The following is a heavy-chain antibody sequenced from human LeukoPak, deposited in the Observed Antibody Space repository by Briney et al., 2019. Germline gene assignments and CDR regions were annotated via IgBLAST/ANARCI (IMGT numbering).Heavy chain of an antibody. Sequence: PSQTLSLTCTVSGGSISSGSFYWSWIRQPAGKGLEWIGRIYTSGSTNYNPSLKSRVTISVDTSENHVSLKLSSVTAVDTAVYYCAREHYSDWFDPWGQGTLVTVSS. CDR2: IYTSGST. J-gene: IGHJ5*02. V-gene: IGHV4-61*02. D-gene: IGHD2-15*01. CDR3: AREHYSDWFDP. CDR1: GGSISSGSFY.